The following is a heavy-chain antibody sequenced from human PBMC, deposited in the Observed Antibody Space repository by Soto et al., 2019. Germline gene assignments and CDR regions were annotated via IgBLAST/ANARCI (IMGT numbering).Heavy chain of an antibody. Sequence: SEALSLTCTVSGASITSDYWGCILQPPWEGMEWIGYIYYSGSTTYNPALKSRGTISVDTSKNQFSLKLRSVTAADTAVYYCARGPQADSNCEGSWFDPWGQGTLVTVS. J-gene: IGHJ5*02. CDR1: GASITSDY. D-gene: IGHD4-4*01. CDR2: IYYSGST. CDR3: ARGPQADSNCEGSWFDP. V-gene: IGHV4-59*01.